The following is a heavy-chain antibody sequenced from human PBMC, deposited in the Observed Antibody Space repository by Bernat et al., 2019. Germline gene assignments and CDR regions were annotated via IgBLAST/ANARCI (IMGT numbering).Heavy chain of an antibody. Sequence: QVQLVESGGGLVKPGGSLRLSCAASGFTFSDYYMSWIRQAPGKGLEWVSYTSSSGSTIYYADSVKGRFTISRDNAKNSLYLQMNSLRAEDTAVYYCARVFSNYYDSSGYYSRDYYYGMDVWGQGTTVTVSS. CDR1: GFTFSDYY. J-gene: IGHJ6*02. CDR3: ARVFSNYYDSSGYYSRDYYYGMDV. CDR2: TSSSGSTI. V-gene: IGHV3-11*01. D-gene: IGHD3-22*01.